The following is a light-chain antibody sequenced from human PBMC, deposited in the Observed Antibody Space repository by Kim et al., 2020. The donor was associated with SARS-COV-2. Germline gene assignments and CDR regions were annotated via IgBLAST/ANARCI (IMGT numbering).Light chain of an antibody. V-gene: IGLV1-44*01. J-gene: IGLJ2*01. CDR3: AAWDDSLNGVV. Sequence: QSMLTQPPSVSGTPGQRVTISCSGTSSNIGGNTVNWYQQLPGTAPKLLIYRDNQRPSGVPDRFSGSRSGTSASLASSGLQSEDEADYYCAAWDDSLNGVVFGGGTQLTVL. CDR2: RDN. CDR1: SSNIGGNT.